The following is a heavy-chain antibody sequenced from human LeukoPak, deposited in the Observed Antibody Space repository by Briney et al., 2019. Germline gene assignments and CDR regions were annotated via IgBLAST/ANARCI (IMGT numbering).Heavy chain of an antibody. J-gene: IGHJ4*02. CDR1: GYGFSSYW. V-gene: IGHV5-51*01. CDR3: ARHDQLGEQALSIIY. D-gene: IGHD7-27*01. CDR2: IYPGDSET. Sequence: GESLKISCKGSGYGFSSYWIGWVRQMPGEGLEWMGIIYPGDSETRYSPTFQGQVTLSADKSISTAYLQWSSLRASDTAMYYCARHDQLGEQALSIIYWGQGTPVTVSS.